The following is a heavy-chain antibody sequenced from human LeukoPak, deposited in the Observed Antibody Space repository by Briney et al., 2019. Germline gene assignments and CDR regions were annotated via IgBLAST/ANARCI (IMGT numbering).Heavy chain of an antibody. J-gene: IGHJ4*02. Sequence: ASVKVSCKASGYTFTAYYMHWVRQAPGQGLEWMGRINPNSGDTIYAQNFQGRVTVTRDTSISTAYMKLSRLRSDDTAVYYCARDQRVDDILTGYYTDDYWGQGTLVTVSS. CDR2: INPNSGDT. D-gene: IGHD3-9*01. V-gene: IGHV1-2*06. CDR3: ARDQRVDDILTGYYTDDY. CDR1: GYTFTAYY.